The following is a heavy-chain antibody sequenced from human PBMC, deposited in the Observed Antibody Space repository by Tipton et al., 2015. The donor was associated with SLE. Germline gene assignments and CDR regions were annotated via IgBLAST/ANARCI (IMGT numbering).Heavy chain of an antibody. V-gene: IGHV3-23*01. CDR3: AKRGLGRAVTTSDY. D-gene: IGHD4-17*01. Sequence: SLRLSCAASGFTFSSYAMSWVRQAPGKGLEWVSAISGSGGSPYYADSVKGRFTISRDNSKNTLYLQMNSLRAEDTAVYYCAKRGLGRAVTTSDYWGQGTLVTVSS. CDR2: ISGSGGSP. CDR1: GFTFSSYA. J-gene: IGHJ4*02.